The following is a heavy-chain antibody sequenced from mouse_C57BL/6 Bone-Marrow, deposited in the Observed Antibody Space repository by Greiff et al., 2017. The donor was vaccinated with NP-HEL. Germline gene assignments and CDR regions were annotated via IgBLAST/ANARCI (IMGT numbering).Heavy chain of an antibody. Sequence: QVQLQQPGAELVMPGASVKLSCKASGYTFTSYWMHWVKQRPGQGLEWIGEIDPSDSYTNYNQKFKGKSTLTVDQSSSTAYMQLSSLTSEDSAVYYCARWGWSYAMDYWGQGTAVTVSS. CDR3: ARWGWSYAMDY. D-gene: IGHD3-3*01. CDR1: GYTFTSYW. CDR2: IDPSDSYT. V-gene: IGHV1-69*01. J-gene: IGHJ4*01.